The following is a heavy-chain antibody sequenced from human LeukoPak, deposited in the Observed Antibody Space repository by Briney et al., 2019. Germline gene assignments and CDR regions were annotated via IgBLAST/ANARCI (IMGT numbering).Heavy chain of an antibody. J-gene: IGHJ5*02. Sequence: ASVKVSCKASGGTFSSYAISWVRQAPGQGLEWMGGIIPIFGTANYAQKFQGRVTITADESTSTAYMELSSLRSEDTAVYYCARDRYGLQYNWFDPWGQGTLVTVSS. V-gene: IGHV1-69*13. CDR2: IIPIFGTA. CDR1: GGTFSSYA. CDR3: ARDRYGLQYNWFDP. D-gene: IGHD5-18*01.